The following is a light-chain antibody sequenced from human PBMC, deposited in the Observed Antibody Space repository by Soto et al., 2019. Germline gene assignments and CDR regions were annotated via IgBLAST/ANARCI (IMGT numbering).Light chain of an antibody. CDR3: QRQDSYPYT. CDR1: QSISTW. CDR2: KAS. J-gene: IGKJ2*01. Sequence: DIQMTQSPSTVSASVGDRVTITCRASQSISTWLAWYQQKPGKAPRLLIYKASSLESGVPSRFTGSGSGTQFTLTIDSLLPDDSATNCCQRQDSYPYTFGQGNKLEI. V-gene: IGKV1-5*03.